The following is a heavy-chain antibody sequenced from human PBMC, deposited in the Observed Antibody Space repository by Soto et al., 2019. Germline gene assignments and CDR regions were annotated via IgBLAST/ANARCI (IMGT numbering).Heavy chain of an antibody. CDR3: ANYPTTVTSDY. D-gene: IGHD4-17*01. CDR2: IYYSGST. CDR1: GVSVSSGSYY. J-gene: IGHJ4*02. V-gene: IGHV4-61*01. Sequence: SETLSLTCTFSGVSVSSGSYYWSWIRQPPGKGLEWIGYIYYSGSTNYNPSLKSRVTISVDTSKNQFSLKLSSVTAADTAVYYCANYPTTVTSDYWGQGTLVTVSS.